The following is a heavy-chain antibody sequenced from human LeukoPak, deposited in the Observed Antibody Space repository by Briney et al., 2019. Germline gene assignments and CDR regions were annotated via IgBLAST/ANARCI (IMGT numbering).Heavy chain of an antibody. J-gene: IGHJ4*02. CDR1: GGSIYSGSYY. CDR3: ARDRRDGYNLYYFDL. V-gene: IGHV4-61*02. Sequence: SETLSLTCTVSGGSIYSGSYYWRWIRQPAGKGLEWIGRIYTSGSTNYNPSLKSRVTISVDTSKNQFSLKLSSVTAADTAVYYCARDRRDGYNLYYFDLWGQGTLVTVPS. D-gene: IGHD5-24*01. CDR2: IYTSGST.